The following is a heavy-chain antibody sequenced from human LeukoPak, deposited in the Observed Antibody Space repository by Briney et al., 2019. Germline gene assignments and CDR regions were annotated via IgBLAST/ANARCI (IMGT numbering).Heavy chain of an antibody. Sequence: SVKVSCKASGGTFSRYAISWVRQAPGQGLEWMGRIIPIFGTANYAQKFQGRVTITTDESTSTAYMELSSLRAEDTAVYYCARERDGYNYGVDYWGQGTLVTVSS. CDR1: GGTFSRYA. J-gene: IGHJ4*02. CDR3: ARERDGYNYGVDY. D-gene: IGHD5-24*01. CDR2: IIPIFGTA. V-gene: IGHV1-69*05.